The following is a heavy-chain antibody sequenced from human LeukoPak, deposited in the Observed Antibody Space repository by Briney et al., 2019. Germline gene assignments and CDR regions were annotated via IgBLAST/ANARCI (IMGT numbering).Heavy chain of an antibody. CDR1: GFTFSSCA. CDR3: AKDQSRVGASDPFDY. V-gene: IGHV3-23*01. D-gene: IGHD1-26*01. Sequence: PGGSLRLSCAASGFTFSSCAMTWGRHAPGQGQELVSSISGSGATTYYADSVKGRFTISRENSNNTVYLQMNSLRAEDTAVYYCAKDQSRVGASDPFDYWGQGMQVGVSS. J-gene: IGHJ4*02. CDR2: ISGSGATT.